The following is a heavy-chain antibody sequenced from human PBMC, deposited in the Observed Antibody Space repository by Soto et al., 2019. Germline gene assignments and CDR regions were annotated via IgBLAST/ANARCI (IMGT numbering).Heavy chain of an antibody. CDR2: INPSGGST. J-gene: IGHJ6*02. Sequence: RASVKVSCKASGYTFTSYYMHWVRQAPGQGLEWMGIINPSGGSTSYAQKFQGRVTMTRDTSTSTVYMELSSLRSEDTAVYYCARDCEVAAAGSPYYYYYYGMDVWGQGTTVTVSS. V-gene: IGHV1-46*01. CDR3: ARDCEVAAAGSPYYYYYYGMDV. D-gene: IGHD6-13*01. CDR1: GYTFTSYY.